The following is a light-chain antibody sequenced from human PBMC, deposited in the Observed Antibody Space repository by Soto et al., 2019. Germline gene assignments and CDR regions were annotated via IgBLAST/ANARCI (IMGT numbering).Light chain of an antibody. V-gene: IGLV6-57*04. CDR1: SGSIASNY. J-gene: IGLJ2*01. Sequence: NFMLTQPHSVSESPGKTVTISCTRSSGSIASNYVQWYQQRPGSAPTSVIYDDNQRPSGVPDRFSGSIDSSSNSASLTISGLKTEDEADYYCHSYDSDNVIFGGWTKLTVL. CDR2: DDN. CDR3: HSYDSDNVI.